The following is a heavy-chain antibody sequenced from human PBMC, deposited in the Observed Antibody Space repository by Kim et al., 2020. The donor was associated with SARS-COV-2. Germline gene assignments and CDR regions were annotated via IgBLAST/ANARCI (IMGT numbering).Heavy chain of an antibody. CDR3: VRGGYLTGTRVPFYS. CDR1: GFTFSSYC. V-gene: IGHV3-74*01. D-gene: IGHD1-7*01. J-gene: IGHJ5*01. CDR2: TNPDRTTI. Sequence: GGSLRLSCAASGFTFSSYCMHWVRQAPGKGLVWVSLTNPDRTTINYAGSVEGRFTISRDNAKNTLYLHMNSLRADDTALYYCVRGGYLTGTRVPFYSWG.